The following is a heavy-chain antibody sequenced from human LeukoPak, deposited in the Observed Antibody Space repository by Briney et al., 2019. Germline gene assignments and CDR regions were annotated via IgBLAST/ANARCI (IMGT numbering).Heavy chain of an antibody. D-gene: IGHD6-13*01. CDR3: ARVGKAAAGLDY. V-gene: IGHV3-30-3*01. CDR1: GFTFSSYA. J-gene: IGHJ4*02. CDR2: ISYDGSNK. Sequence: GGSLRLSCAASGFTFSSYAMHWVRQAPGKGLEWVAVISYDGSNKYYADSVKGRFTISRDNSKNTLHLQMNSLRAEDTAVYYCARVGKAAAGLDYWGQGTLVTVSS.